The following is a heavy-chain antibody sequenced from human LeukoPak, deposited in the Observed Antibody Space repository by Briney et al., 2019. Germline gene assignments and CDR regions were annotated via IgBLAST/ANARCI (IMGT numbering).Heavy chain of an antibody. CDR2: ISAGGTRT. CDR1: GFSFRNYA. J-gene: IGHJ4*02. V-gene: IGHV3-23*01. D-gene: IGHD1-26*01. Sequence: GGSLRLSCAASGFSFRNYAMAWVRQAPGKGLEWVSGISAGGTRTYYTNSVRGRFTIFRDNSMDTVYLQMNSRRAEDTVVYYCARDLVGATGVNYWGQGTLVTVSS. CDR3: ARDLVGATGVNY.